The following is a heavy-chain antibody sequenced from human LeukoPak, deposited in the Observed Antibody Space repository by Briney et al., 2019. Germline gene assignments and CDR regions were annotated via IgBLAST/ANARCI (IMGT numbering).Heavy chain of an antibody. CDR1: GFTFSSCR. J-gene: IGHJ4*02. CDR2: IKQDGSEK. D-gene: IGHD6-13*01. V-gene: IGHV3-7*01. Sequence: GGSLRLSCAASGFTFSSCRMSWVRQAPGKGLEWVADIKQDGSEKYYVDSVKGRFTISRDNAKNSLYLQMNSLRAEDTAVYYCARDTGITASADQFDYWGQGTLVTVSS. CDR3: ARDTGITASADQFDY.